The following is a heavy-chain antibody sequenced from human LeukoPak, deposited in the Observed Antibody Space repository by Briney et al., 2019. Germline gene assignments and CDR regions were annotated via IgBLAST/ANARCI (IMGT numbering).Heavy chain of an antibody. Sequence: SETLSLTCTVSGGYISSYYWSWVRQPAGRGLEWIGRIYSSGSTNYNPSLKSRVTMSVETSKTQFSLKVSSVTAADTAVYYCARGGSNFDYWGQGTLVTVSS. J-gene: IGHJ4*02. CDR3: ARGGSNFDY. CDR1: GGYISSYY. V-gene: IGHV4-4*07. CDR2: IYSSGST.